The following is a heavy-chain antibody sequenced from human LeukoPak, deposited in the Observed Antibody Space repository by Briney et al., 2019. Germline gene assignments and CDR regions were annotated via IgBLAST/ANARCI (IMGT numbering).Heavy chain of an antibody. V-gene: IGHV3-7*02. CDR3: VGGSGWLPDF. Sequence: GGSLRLSSAASGFIPSTHWMDSGCQAPGEGLEWVAIIKGDGTETLYVDSVKGRFTTSRDNTKNSLYLQMNSLRAEDTAVYYGVGGSGWLPDFWGQGVLVTVSS. J-gene: IGHJ4*02. CDR1: GFIPSTHW. CDR2: IKGDGTET. D-gene: IGHD6-19*01.